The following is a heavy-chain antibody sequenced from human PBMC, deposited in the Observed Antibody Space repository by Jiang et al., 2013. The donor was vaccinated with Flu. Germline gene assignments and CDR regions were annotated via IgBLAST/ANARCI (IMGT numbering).Heavy chain of an antibody. J-gene: IGHJ5*02. V-gene: IGHV1-18*01. CDR1: GYTFTSYG. D-gene: IGHD3-10*01. CDR2: ISPYNGDT. CDR3: ARAIGHYYSGSYRGGWFDP. Sequence: GAEVKKPGASVKVSCKASGYTFTSYGINWVRQAPGQGLEWMGWISPYNGDTNYPQKFQGRVTMTTDTSTSTAYMELRSLRSDDAAVYYCARAIGHYYSGSYRGGWFDPWGQGTLVTVSS.